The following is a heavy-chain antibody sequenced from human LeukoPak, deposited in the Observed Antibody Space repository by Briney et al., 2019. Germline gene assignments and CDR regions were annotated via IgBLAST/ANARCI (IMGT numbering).Heavy chain of an antibody. J-gene: IGHJ3*01. CDR1: GYTFTSHT. CDR2: IDTSNGYI. D-gene: IGHD1-1*01. CDR3: ARQAYTNGQSAGAFDV. V-gene: IGHV1-3*03. Sequence: GASVKVSCKASGYTFTSHTIHWVRQAPGQRLEWMSWIDTSNGYIRYSPEFQGRVTITMDTSATTAYMELNNLIYEGVAVYYCARQAYTNGQSAGAFDVWGQGTMVTVSS.